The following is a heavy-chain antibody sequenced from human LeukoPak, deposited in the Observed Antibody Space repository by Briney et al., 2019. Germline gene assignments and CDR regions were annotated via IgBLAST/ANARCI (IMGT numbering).Heavy chain of an antibody. D-gene: IGHD2-2*01. V-gene: IGHV4-31*03. CDR2: IYYSGST. CDR1: GGSISSGGYY. J-gene: IGHJ6*02. Sequence: SETLSLTCTVSGGSISSGGYYWSWIRQHPGKGLEWIGYIYYSGSTYYNPPLKSRVTISVDTSKNQFSLKLSSVTAADTAVYYCAREQYCSSTSCYFIPARNGMDVWGQGTTVTVSS. CDR3: AREQYCSSTSCYFIPARNGMDV.